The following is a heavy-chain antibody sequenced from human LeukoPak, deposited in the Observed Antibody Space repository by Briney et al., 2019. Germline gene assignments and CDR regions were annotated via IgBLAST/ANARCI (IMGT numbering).Heavy chain of an antibody. CDR1: GGSFSGYY. D-gene: IGHD3-16*02. J-gene: IGHJ5*02. Sequence: SETLSLTCAVYGGSFSGYYWSWIRQPPGKGLGWIGEINHSGSTNYNPSLKSRVTISVDTSKNQFSLKLSSVTAADTAVYYCARGVGLRVINWFDPWGQGTLVTVSS. CDR2: INHSGST. CDR3: ARGVGLRVINWFDP. V-gene: IGHV4-34*01.